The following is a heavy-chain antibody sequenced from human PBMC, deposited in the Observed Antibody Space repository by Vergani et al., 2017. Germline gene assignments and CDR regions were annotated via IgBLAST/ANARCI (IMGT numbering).Heavy chain of an antibody. D-gene: IGHD3-3*01. CDR3: ASYDFWSGYSFDY. V-gene: IGHV4-34*01. J-gene: IGHJ4*02. Sequence: QVQLQQWGAGLLKPSETLSLTCAVYGGSFSGYYWSWIRQPPGKGLEWIGEINHSGSTNYNPSLKSRVTISVDTSKNQFSLKLSSVTAADTAVYDCASYDFWSGYSFDYWGQGTLVTVSS. CDR2: INHSGST. CDR1: GGSFSGYY.